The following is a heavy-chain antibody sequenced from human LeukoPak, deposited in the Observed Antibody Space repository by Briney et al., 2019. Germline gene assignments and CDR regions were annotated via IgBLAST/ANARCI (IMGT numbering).Heavy chain of an antibody. D-gene: IGHD2-21*01. V-gene: IGHV4-59*01. CDR2: IYNTGST. CDR3: ARERFVTFDY. Sequence: SETLSLTCTVSGVSISSYYWSWIRQPPGKGLEWIGYIYNTGSTNYNPSLKSRVTISIDTSKNQFSLKLSSVTAADTAVYYCARERFVTFDYWGQGTLVTVSS. CDR1: GVSISSYY. J-gene: IGHJ4*02.